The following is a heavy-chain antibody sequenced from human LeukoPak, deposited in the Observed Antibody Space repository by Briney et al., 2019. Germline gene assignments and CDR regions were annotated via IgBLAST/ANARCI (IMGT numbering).Heavy chain of an antibody. CDR2: INHSGGT. V-gene: IGHV4-34*01. Sequence: PSETLSLTCAVYGGSFSGYYWSWIRQPPGKGLEWIGEINHSGGTNYNPSLKSRVTISVDTSKNQFSLKLSSVTAADTAVYYCARSRGYSSSWWAPGHFDYWGQGTLVTVSS. CDR1: GGSFSGYY. J-gene: IGHJ4*02. CDR3: ARSRGYSSSWWAPGHFDY. D-gene: IGHD6-13*01.